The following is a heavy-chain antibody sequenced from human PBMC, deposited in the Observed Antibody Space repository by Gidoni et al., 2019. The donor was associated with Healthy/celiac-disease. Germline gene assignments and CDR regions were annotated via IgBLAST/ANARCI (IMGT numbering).Heavy chain of an antibody. D-gene: IGHD2-15*01. V-gene: IGHV3-53*01. Sequence: EVQLVESGGGLIKPGGSLRLSGAASGFTASSNYMSWVRQAPGKGLEWVSVIYSGGSTYYADSVKGRFTISRDNSKNTLYLQMNSLRAEDTAVYYCARSLGYCSGGSCYSDYWGQGTLVTVSS. CDR2: IYSGGST. J-gene: IGHJ4*02. CDR1: GFTASSNY. CDR3: ARSLGYCSGGSCYSDY.